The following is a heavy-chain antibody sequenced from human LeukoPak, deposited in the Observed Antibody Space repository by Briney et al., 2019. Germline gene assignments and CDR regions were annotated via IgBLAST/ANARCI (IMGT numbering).Heavy chain of an antibody. V-gene: IGHV1-69*05. Sequence: GASVKVSCKASGGTFSSYAISWVRQAPGQGLEWMGGIIPIFSTANYAQKFQGRVTITTDESTSTAYMELSSLRSEDTAVYYCARGEPNYYDSSAGPLDYWGQGTLVTVSS. CDR1: GGTFSSYA. J-gene: IGHJ4*02. CDR3: ARGEPNYYDSSAGPLDY. D-gene: IGHD3-22*01. CDR2: IIPIFSTA.